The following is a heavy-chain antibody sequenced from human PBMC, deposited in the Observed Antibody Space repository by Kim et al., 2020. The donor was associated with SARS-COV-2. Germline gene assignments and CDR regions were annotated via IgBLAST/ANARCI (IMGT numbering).Heavy chain of an antibody. Sequence: GGSLRLSCAASGFTFSNAWMSWVRQAPGKGLEWVGRIKSKTDGGTTDYAAPVKGRFTISRDDSKNTLYLQMNSLKTEDTAVYYCTTEGLGGVGAANNDYWGQGTLVTVSS. V-gene: IGHV3-15*01. CDR2: IKSKTDGGTT. D-gene: IGHD2-15*01. CDR3: TTEGLGGVGAANNDY. CDR1: GFTFSNAW. J-gene: IGHJ4*02.